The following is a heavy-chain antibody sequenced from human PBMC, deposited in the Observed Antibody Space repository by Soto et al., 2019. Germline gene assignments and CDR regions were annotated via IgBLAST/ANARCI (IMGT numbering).Heavy chain of an antibody. CDR1: GYTFTGYY. CDR2: INPNSGGT. D-gene: IGHD3-16*02. CDR3: ARGGLHLGELSPGLHAFDI. Sequence: ASVKVSCKASGYTFTGYYMHWVRQAPGQGLEWMGWINPNSGGTNYAQKFQGWVTMTRDTSISTAYMELSRLRSDDTAVYYCARGGLHLGELSPGLHAFDIWGQGTMVTVSS. J-gene: IGHJ3*02. V-gene: IGHV1-2*04.